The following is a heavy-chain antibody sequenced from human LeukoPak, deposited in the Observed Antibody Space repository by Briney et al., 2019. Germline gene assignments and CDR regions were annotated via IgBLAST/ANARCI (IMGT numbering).Heavy chain of an antibody. V-gene: IGHV3-74*01. CDR1: GFTFSTYW. CDR2: ITSDGSST. J-gene: IGHJ3*02. D-gene: IGHD3-22*01. CDR3: ARAVRTYDSSGDYLDAFDI. Sequence: GGSLRLSCAASGFTFSTYWVHWVRQAPGKGLAWVSRITSDGSSTSYAHSVKGRFTISRDNTKNTLYLQMKSLRAEDTAVYYCARAVRTYDSSGDYLDAFDIWGQGTMVTVSS.